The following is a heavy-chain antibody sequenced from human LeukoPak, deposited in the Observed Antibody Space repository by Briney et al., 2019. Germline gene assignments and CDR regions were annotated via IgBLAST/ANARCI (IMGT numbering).Heavy chain of an antibody. CDR3: ARSGYSSGVYYFAY. V-gene: IGHV3-21*01. J-gene: IGHJ4*02. D-gene: IGHD6-19*01. Sequence: AGGSLRLSCAASGFTFSSYNLNWVRQAPGKGLEWVSSISSSSGYIYYADSVRARFTISRVNAKNSLYLQMNSLRAEDTAVYYCARSGYSSGVYYFAYWGQGTLVTVSS. CDR1: GFTFSSYN. CDR2: ISSSSGYI.